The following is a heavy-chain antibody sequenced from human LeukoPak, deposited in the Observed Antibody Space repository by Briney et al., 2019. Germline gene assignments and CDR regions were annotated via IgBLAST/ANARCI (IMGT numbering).Heavy chain of an antibody. CDR2: TTWDGGST. V-gene: IGHV3-43D*03. D-gene: IGHD5-12*01. J-gene: IGHJ5*01. Sequence: GGSLRLSCAASGFTFDDYAMNWVRQRPGKGLEWVSLTTWDGGSTFYADSVRGRFTISRDNNKDSLYLQMNSLRVDDTAFYYCVKDKYSDGFFDYWGHGTLVTVSS. CDR3: VKDKYSDGFFDY. CDR1: GFTFDDYA.